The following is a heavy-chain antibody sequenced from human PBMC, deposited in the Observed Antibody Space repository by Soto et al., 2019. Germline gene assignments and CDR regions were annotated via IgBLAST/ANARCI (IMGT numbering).Heavy chain of an antibody. CDR2: ISGSGAST. CDR3: AKDRIIVGVDLVRRPFDY. J-gene: IGHJ4*02. Sequence: EVQLLESGGGLVQPGESLRLSCAASGFTFSSYAMSWVRQAPGKGLEWVSTISGSGASTYYADSVKGRFTISRDNSKNTLYLQMNSLRVEDTAVYYCAKDRIIVGVDLVRRPFDYWGQGTLVTVSS. CDR1: GFTFSSYA. D-gene: IGHD3-22*01. V-gene: IGHV3-23*01.